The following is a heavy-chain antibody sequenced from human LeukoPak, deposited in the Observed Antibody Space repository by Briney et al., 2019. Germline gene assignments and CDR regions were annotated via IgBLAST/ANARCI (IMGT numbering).Heavy chain of an antibody. Sequence: PGRSLRLSCAASGFTFSSYAMHWVRQDPGKGLEWVAVISYDGSNKYYADSVKGRFTISRDNSKNTLYLQMNSLRAEDTAVYYCARSLTTTVRGVTAFDYWGQGTLVTVSS. J-gene: IGHJ4*02. CDR2: ISYDGSNK. D-gene: IGHD3-10*01. V-gene: IGHV3-30*04. CDR1: GFTFSSYA. CDR3: ARSLTTTVRGVTAFDY.